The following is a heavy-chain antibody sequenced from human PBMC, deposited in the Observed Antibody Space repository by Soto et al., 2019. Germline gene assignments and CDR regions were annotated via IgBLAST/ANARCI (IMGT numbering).Heavy chain of an antibody. J-gene: IGHJ6*02. D-gene: IGHD2-21*01. Sequence: ASVKVSCKAPGYTFTSYAMHWVRQAPGQRLEWMGWINAGNGNTKYSQKFQGRVTITRDTSASTAYMELSSLRSEDTAVYYCARDSDSSGVCYYYYYGMDVWGQGTTVTVSS. CDR1: GYTFTSYA. CDR2: INAGNGNT. CDR3: ARDSDSSGVCYYYYYGMDV. V-gene: IGHV1-3*01.